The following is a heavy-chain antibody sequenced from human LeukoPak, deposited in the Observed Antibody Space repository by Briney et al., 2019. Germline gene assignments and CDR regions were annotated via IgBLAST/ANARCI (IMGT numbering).Heavy chain of an antibody. D-gene: IGHD1-26*01. CDR3: ARDNIVGPTTLDY. J-gene: IGHJ4*02. CDR2: ISSNGATT. V-gene: IGHV3-64*04. Sequence: GGSLRLSCSASGFTFNRFYLHWVRQAPGKGLEFVSHISSNGATTYYADSVKGRFTISRDNAKDSLYLQMNSLRADDTAIYYCARDNIVGPTTLDYWGQGTLVTVSS. CDR1: GFTFNRFY.